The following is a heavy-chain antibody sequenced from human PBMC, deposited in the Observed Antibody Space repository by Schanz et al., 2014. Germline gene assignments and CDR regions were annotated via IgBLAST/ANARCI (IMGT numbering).Heavy chain of an antibody. CDR1: GFTFSQYW. CDR2: TKQEDSEK. J-gene: IGHJ5*02. CDR3: ARDMTIAPA. D-gene: IGHD6-13*01. V-gene: IGHV3-7*01. Sequence: EVQLVESGGGLVQPGGSLRLSCAASGFTFSQYWMSWVRQAPGKGLEWVADTKQEDSEKNYVDSVKGRFTISRDDAKNSLYLQMNSLRAEDTAMFYCARDMTIAPAWGQGTLVTVSS.